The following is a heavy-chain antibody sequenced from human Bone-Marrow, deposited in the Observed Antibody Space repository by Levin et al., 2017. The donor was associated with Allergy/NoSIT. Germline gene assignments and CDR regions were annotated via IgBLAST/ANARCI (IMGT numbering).Heavy chain of an antibody. D-gene: IGHD3-16*01. CDR3: ARVWGSVDY. CDR1: GYPFTSYD. V-gene: IGHV1-8*01. Sequence: PGGSLRLSCKASGYPFTSYDINWVRQATGQGLEWMGWMNPNSGDTGSAQKFQGRVTMTRNAAIGTAYMELNNLRSEDTAMYYCARVWGSVDYWGQGTLVTVSS. J-gene: IGHJ4*02. CDR2: MNPNSGDT.